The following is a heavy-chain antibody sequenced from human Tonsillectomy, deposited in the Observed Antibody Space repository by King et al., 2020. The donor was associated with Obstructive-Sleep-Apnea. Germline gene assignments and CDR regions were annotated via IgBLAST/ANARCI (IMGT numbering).Heavy chain of an antibody. D-gene: IGHD2-21*01. CDR2: ISWNSGNI. J-gene: IGHJ5*01. CDR1: GFNLDDYA. V-gene: IGHV3-9*01. CDR3: AKAIVFVTGGWFDF. Sequence: DVQLVESGGGLVQPGRSLRLSCAASGFNLDDYAMHWVRQVPGKGLEGVAGISWNSGNIGYADSVKGRFTITRDNAKNSLYLQMNSLRAEDTALYYGAKAIVFVTGGWFDFWGQGALVTVFS.